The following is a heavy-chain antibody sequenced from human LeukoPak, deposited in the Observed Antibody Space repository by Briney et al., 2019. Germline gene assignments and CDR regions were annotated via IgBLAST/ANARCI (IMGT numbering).Heavy chain of an antibody. D-gene: IGHD3-9*01. J-gene: IGHJ3*01. V-gene: IGHV3-23*01. CDR3: AKELTGSGRVFDV. CDR2: INNSGDST. Sequence: GGSLRLSWAASGFTFTSYAMSWVRQAPGKGLEWVSTINNSGDSTYYADSVKGRFTISRDNSKNTLCLQMNSLRAGDTAIYYCAKELTGSGRVFDVWGQGTVVTVSS. CDR1: GFTFTSYA.